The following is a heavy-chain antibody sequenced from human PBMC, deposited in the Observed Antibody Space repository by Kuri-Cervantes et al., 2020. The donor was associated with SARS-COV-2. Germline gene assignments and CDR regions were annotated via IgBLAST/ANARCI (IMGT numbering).Heavy chain of an antibody. D-gene: IGHD2-15*01. V-gene: IGHV3-33*08. Sequence: GESLKISCAASGFTFSSYGMHWVRQAPGKGLEWVAVIWYDGSNKYYADSVKGRFTTSRDNSKNTLYLQMNSLKTEDTAVYYCTTVGCSGGSCYYYYYGMDVWGQGTTVTVSS. CDR3: TTVGCSGGSCYYYYYGMDV. CDR1: GFTFSSYG. J-gene: IGHJ6*02. CDR2: IWYDGSNK.